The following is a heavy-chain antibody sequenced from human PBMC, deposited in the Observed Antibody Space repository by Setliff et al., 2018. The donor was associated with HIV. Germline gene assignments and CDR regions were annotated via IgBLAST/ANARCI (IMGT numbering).Heavy chain of an antibody. CDR2: INAGNGKT. D-gene: IGHD3-3*01. J-gene: IGHJ4*01. Sequence: ASVKVSCKASGSTFSSYAFHWVRQAPGQRLEWMGWINAGNGKTKYSQKFQSRVTITRDTSASTAYMELHSLRSEDTAIYYCASSTITIFGVVPYYFDYWGHGTLVTVSS. CDR3: ASSTITIFGVVPYYFDY. CDR1: GSTFSSYA. V-gene: IGHV1-3*01.